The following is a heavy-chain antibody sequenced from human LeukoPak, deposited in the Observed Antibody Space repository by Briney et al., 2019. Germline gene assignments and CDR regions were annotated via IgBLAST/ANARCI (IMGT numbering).Heavy chain of an antibody. CDR1: GGSISSYY. V-gene: IGHV4-59*08. D-gene: IGHD2-8*01. CDR3: ARHNEQRGLAY. Sequence: PSETLSLTCTVSGGSISSYYWSWIRQLPGKGLEWIGYVYYSGSTNYNPSLKSRVTISVDTSKNQFSLKLSSVTAADTAVYYCARHNEQRGLAYWGQGTLVTVSS. J-gene: IGHJ4*02. CDR2: VYYSGST.